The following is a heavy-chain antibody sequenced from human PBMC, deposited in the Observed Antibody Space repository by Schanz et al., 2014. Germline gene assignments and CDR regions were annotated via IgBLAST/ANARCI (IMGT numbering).Heavy chain of an antibody. V-gene: IGHV3-23*04. Sequence: EVQLVESGGGLVKPGGSLRISCAASGFTFSGYALGWVRQAPGKGLEWVSLVSASGGGAFYADSVKGRFTISRDNSRNTVYLQMSSLRAEDAAVYYCVKDDRGDVVVVAANCWGQGAQVIVYS. CDR3: VKDDRGDVVVVAANC. CDR2: VSASGGGA. CDR1: GFTFSGYA. J-gene: IGHJ4*02. D-gene: IGHD2-15*01.